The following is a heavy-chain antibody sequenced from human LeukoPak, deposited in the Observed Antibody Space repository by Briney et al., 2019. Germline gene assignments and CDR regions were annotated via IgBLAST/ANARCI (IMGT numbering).Heavy chain of an antibody. CDR2: ISGSGGDT. J-gene: IGHJ4*02. CDR1: GFTFSDFG. Sequence: GRSLRLSCAASGFTFSDFGMTWVRQAPGKGLEWVSGISGSGGDTYYADSVKGRFTISRDNPKSTLYLQMNTLGAEDTAIYYCAKNRGDLLSSRVGCDYWGQGTLGTVSS. D-gene: IGHD3-16*01. V-gene: IGHV3-23*01. CDR3: AKNRGDLLSSRVGCDY.